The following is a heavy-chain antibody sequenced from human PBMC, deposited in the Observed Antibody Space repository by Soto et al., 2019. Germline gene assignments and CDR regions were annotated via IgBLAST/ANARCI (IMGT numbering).Heavy chain of an antibody. Sequence: ASVKVSCKASGYTLTTYYMHWVRQAPGQGLEWMGLINPTGGSTTYAQKFQGRVTMTRDTSTSTVYMELSSLKSEDTAVYYCARDPVYINSWQGEDDCYYYGMDVWGQGTTVTVSS. CDR1: GYTLTTYY. CDR2: INPTGGST. D-gene: IGHD6-13*01. CDR3: ARDPVYINSWQGEDDCYYYGMDV. V-gene: IGHV1-46*01. J-gene: IGHJ6*02.